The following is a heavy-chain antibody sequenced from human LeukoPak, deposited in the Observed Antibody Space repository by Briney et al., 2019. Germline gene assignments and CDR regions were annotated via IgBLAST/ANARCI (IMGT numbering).Heavy chain of an antibody. D-gene: IGHD6-19*01. Sequence: GGSLRLSCAASGVTFSSYSMNWVRQAPGKGLEWVSSISSSSSYIYYADSVKGRFTISRDNAKNSLYLQMNSLRAEDTAVYYCARDSGRIAVATIDYWGQGTLVTVSS. CDR2: ISSSSSYI. V-gene: IGHV3-21*01. CDR1: GVTFSSYS. J-gene: IGHJ4*02. CDR3: ARDSGRIAVATIDY.